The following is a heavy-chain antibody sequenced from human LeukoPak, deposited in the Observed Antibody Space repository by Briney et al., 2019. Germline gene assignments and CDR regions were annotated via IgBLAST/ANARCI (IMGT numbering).Heavy chain of an antibody. D-gene: IGHD6-19*01. CDR3: ARSGTYSSGWYPSPPHMDV. Sequence: SETLSLTCTVSGGAISTYYWSWIRQTPGMGLEWIGYIYYTGSTNYNPSLKSRVTISVDASKNQFSLKMSSMTAADTAVYYCARSGTYSSGWYPSPPHMDVWGQGTTVTVSS. CDR2: IYYTGST. CDR1: GGAISTYY. V-gene: IGHV4-59*01. J-gene: IGHJ6*02.